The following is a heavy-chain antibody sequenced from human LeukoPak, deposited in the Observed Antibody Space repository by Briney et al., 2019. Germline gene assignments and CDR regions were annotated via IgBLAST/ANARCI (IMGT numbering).Heavy chain of an antibody. V-gene: IGHV1-18*01. CDR3: ARDNDYVWGSYRAQDY. Sequence: GASVKFSCKASGYTFTSYGISWVRQAPGQGLEWMGWISAYNGNTNYAQKLQGRVTTTTDTSTSTAYMELRSLRSDDTAVYYCARDNDYVWGSYRAQDYWGQGTLVTVSS. CDR2: ISAYNGNT. D-gene: IGHD3-16*02. CDR1: GYTFTSYG. J-gene: IGHJ4*02.